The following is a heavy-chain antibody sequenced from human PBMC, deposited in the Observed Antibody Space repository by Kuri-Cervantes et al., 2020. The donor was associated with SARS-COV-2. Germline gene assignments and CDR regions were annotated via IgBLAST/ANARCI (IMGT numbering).Heavy chain of an antibody. J-gene: IGHJ3*02. Sequence: ASVKVSCKVSGYTFTGYYMHWVRQAPGQGLEWMGWINPNSGGTNYAQKFQGRVTMTRDTSISTAYMELSRLRSDDTAVYYCAAGGYCSSTSCLDAFDIWGQGTMVTVSS. V-gene: IGHV1-2*02. CDR3: AAGGYCSSTSCLDAFDI. D-gene: IGHD2-2*01. CDR2: INPNSGGT. CDR1: GYTFTGYY.